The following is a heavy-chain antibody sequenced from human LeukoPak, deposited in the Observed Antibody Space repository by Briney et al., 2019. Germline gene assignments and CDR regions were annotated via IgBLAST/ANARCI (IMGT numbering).Heavy chain of an antibody. J-gene: IGHJ3*02. V-gene: IGHV4-61*01. D-gene: IGHD3-22*01. CDR2: IYYSGST. CDR3: ARGTGYYDSSGSDAFDI. Sequence: SETLSLTCTVSGGSISSSSYYWSWIRQPPGKGLEWIGYIYYSGSTNYNPSLKSRVTISVDTSKNQFSLKLSSVTAADTAVYYCARGTGYYDSSGSDAFDIWGQGTMVTVSS. CDR1: GGSISSSSYY.